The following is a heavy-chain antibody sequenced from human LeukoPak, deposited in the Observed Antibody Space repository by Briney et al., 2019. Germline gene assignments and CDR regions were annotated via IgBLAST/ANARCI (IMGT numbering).Heavy chain of an antibody. CDR2: IYYSGST. J-gene: IGHJ4*02. CDR3: AIHRTRESQDPTYYDFWSGYPQTDFDY. CDR1: GGSISSSSYY. V-gene: IGHV4-39*07. Sequence: SETLSLTCTVSGGSISSSSYYWGWIRQPPGKGLEWIGSIYYSGSTYYNPSLKSRVTISVDTSKNQFSLKLSSVTAADTAVYYCAIHRTRESQDPTYYDFWSGYPQTDFDYWGQGTLVTVSS. D-gene: IGHD3-3*01.